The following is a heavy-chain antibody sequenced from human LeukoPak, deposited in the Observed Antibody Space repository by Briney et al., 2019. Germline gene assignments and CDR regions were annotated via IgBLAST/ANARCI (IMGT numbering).Heavy chain of an antibody. CDR1: GYTFTSYG. D-gene: IGHD2-2*01. CDR3: ARDREGCTSCYFDY. Sequence: ASVKVFCKASGYTFTSYGISWVRQAPGQGLEWMGWISAYNGNTNYAQKLQGRVTMTTDTSTSTAYMELRSLRSDDTAVYYCARDREGCTSCYFDYWGQGTLVTVSS. CDR2: ISAYNGNT. J-gene: IGHJ4*02. V-gene: IGHV1-18*01.